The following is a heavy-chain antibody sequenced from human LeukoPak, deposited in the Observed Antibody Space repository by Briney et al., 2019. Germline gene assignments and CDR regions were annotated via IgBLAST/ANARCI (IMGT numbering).Heavy chain of an antibody. CDR2: INPNSGGT. CDR3: ARPTGGSSPAYYYYMDV. Sequence: GASAKVSCKASGYTFTSYGISWVRQAPGQGLEWMGRINPNSGGTNYAQKFQGRVTMTRDTSISTAYMELSRLRSDDTAVYYCARPTGGSSPAYYYYMDVWGKGTTVTVSS. J-gene: IGHJ6*03. D-gene: IGHD4-23*01. V-gene: IGHV1-2*06. CDR1: GYTFTSYG.